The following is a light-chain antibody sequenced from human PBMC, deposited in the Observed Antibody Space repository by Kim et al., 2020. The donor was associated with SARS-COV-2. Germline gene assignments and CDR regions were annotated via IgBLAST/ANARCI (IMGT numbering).Light chain of an antibody. V-gene: IGLV2-14*01. CDR2: DVN. CDR1: SSDVGGYKY. Sequence: LSQPASVSGSPGQSITISCAGTSSDVGGYKYVSWYQQYPGEVPKLIIYDVNKRPSGVSNRFSGSKSGNTASLTISGLQAEDEADYYCNSYTSSSSWVFGGGTQLTVL. CDR3: NSYTSSSSWV. J-gene: IGLJ3*02.